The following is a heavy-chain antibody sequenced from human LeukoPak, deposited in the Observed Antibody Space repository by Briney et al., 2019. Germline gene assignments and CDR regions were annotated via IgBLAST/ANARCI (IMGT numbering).Heavy chain of an antibody. J-gene: IGHJ6*03. CDR3: ARGWNDYGDYGRYYYYYYYMDV. D-gene: IGHD4-17*01. CDR1: GYTFTSYD. V-gene: IGHV1-18*01. Sequence: GASVKVSCKASGYTFTSYDISWVRQAPGQGLEWMGWISAYNGNTNYAQKLQGRVTMTTDTSTSTAYMELRSLRSDDTAVYYCARGWNDYGDYGRYYYYYYYMDVWGKGTTVTVSS. CDR2: ISAYNGNT.